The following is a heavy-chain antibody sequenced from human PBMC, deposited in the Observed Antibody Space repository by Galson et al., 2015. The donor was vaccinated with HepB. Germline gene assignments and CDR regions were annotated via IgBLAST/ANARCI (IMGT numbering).Heavy chain of an antibody. CDR2: ISSSSSTI. Sequence: SLRLSCAASGFTFSSYSMNWVRQAPGKGLEWVSYISSSSSTIYYADSVKGRFTISRDNAKNSLYLQMNSLRAEDTAVYYCARAAPDRSYYYGMDVWGQGTTVTVSS. J-gene: IGHJ6*02. D-gene: IGHD6-25*01. CDR3: ARAAPDRSYYYGMDV. V-gene: IGHV3-48*04. CDR1: GFTFSSYS.